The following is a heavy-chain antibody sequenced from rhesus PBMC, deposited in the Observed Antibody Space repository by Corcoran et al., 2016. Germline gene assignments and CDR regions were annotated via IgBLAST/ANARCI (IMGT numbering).Heavy chain of an antibody. CDR2: ISGSSGST. CDR3: ARQYCSSTYCSSTFDY. Sequence: QVQLQESGPGLVKPSETLSLTCAVSGGSISSSNWWSWIRQPPGKGPEWLGYISGSSGSTYYNPSLKSRVTISTDTSKNQFSLKLSSVTAADTAVYYCARQYCSSTYCSSTFDYWGQGVLVTVSS. CDR1: GGSISSSNW. D-gene: IGHD2-15*01. V-gene: IGHV4-65*01. J-gene: IGHJ4*01.